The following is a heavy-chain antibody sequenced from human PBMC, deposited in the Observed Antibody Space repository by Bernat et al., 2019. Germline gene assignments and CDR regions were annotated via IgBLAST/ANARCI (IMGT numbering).Heavy chain of an antibody. V-gene: IGHV3-21*01. CDR2: ISSSSSYI. Sequence: EVQLVESGGGLVKPGGSLRLSCAASGFTFSSYSKNWVRQAPGKGLEWVSSISSSSSYIYYADSVKGRFTISRDNAKNSLYLQMNSLRAEDTAVYYCARDKIGIAAAEGYYYYGMDVWGQGTTVTVSS. CDR1: GFTFSSYS. D-gene: IGHD6-13*01. J-gene: IGHJ6*02. CDR3: ARDKIGIAAAEGYYYYGMDV.